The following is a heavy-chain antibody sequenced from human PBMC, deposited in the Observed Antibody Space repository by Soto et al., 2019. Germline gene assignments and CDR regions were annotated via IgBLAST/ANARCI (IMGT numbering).Heavy chain of an antibody. V-gene: IGHV4-39*01. Sequence: QLQLQESGPGLVKPSETLSLTCTVSGGSISSSSYYWGWIRQPPGKGLEWIGRIYYSGSTYYNPSLKSRVTISVDTSKNQFSLKLSSVTAADTAVYYCARLAEWLGYFDYWGQGTLVTVSS. D-gene: IGHD3-3*01. CDR1: GGSISSSSYY. CDR2: IYYSGST. J-gene: IGHJ4*02. CDR3: ARLAEWLGYFDY.